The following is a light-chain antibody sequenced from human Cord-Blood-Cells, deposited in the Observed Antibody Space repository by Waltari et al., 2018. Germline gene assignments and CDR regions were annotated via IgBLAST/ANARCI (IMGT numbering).Light chain of an antibody. CDR2: EVS. V-gene: IGKV2D-29*01. CDR3: MQRIQRPPLT. Sequence: DIVMTQTPLSLSVTPGQPPSLSCTSSQSLLHSDGKTYLYWYLQKPGQPPQLLIYEVSTRLSGGPDRCSGSGSETDYTLKISRVEAEDVGVDYCMQRIQRPPLTFGGGTKVEIK. CDR1: QSLLHSDGKTY. J-gene: IGKJ4*01.